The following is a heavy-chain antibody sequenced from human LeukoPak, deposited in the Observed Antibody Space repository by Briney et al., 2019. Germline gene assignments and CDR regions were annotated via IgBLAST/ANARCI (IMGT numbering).Heavy chain of an antibody. CDR3: ARDALYYYDSSGYHIFDY. CDR1: GYTFTSYY. Sequence: ASVKVSCKASGYTFTSYYMHWVRQAPGQGLEWMGIINPSGGSTSYAQKFQGRVTMTRDTSTSTVYMELSSLRSEDTAVYYCARDALYYYDSSGYHIFDYWGQGTPVTVSS. V-gene: IGHV1-46*01. D-gene: IGHD3-22*01. J-gene: IGHJ4*02. CDR2: INPSGGST.